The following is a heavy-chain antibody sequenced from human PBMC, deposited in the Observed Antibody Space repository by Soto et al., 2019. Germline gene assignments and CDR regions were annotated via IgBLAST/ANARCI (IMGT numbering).Heavy chain of an antibody. V-gene: IGHV1-46*03. CDR2: INPSGGTT. J-gene: IGHJ4*02. CDR1: GYTFTNYY. Sequence: QVQLVQSGAEVKKPGASVKVSCKASGYTFTNYYIHWLRQAPGQGLEWMGMINPSGGTTSYAQNFQGRVPMTSDTSTSTVYMELSSLRSEDTAVYYCAKSLIVATTPEDYWGQGTLVTVSS. CDR3: AKSLIVATTPEDY. D-gene: IGHD5-12*01.